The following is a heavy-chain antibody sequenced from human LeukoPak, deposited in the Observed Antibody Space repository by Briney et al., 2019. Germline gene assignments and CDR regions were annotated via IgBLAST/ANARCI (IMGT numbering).Heavy chain of an antibody. J-gene: IGHJ4*02. CDR3: ARQTDYYDSSGYYPGADYFDY. Sequence: SETLSLTCTVSGGSISSSSYYWGWIRQLPGKGLEWIGSIYYSGSTYYNPSLKSRVAISVDTSKNQFSLKLSSVTAADTAVYYCARQTDYYDSSGYYPGADYFDYWGQGTLVTVSS. CDR2: IYYSGST. CDR1: GGSISSSSYY. V-gene: IGHV4-39*01. D-gene: IGHD3-22*01.